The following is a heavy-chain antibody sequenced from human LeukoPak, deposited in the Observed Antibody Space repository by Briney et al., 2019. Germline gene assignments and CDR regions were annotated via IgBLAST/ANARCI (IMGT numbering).Heavy chain of an antibody. CDR3: ARVVLTSYYIDY. CDR2: VYYSGST. V-gene: IGHV4-30-4*08. D-gene: IGHD1-26*01. Sequence: SETLSLTCTVSGGSISSGDYYRSWIRQPPGKGLEWIGYVYYSGSTYCNPSLKSRVTISVDTSENQFSLKLSSVTAADTAVYYCARVVLTSYYIDYWGQGTLVTVSS. CDR1: GGSISSGDYY. J-gene: IGHJ4*02.